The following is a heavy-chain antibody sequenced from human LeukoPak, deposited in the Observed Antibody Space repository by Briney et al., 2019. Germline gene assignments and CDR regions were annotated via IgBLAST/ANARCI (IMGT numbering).Heavy chain of an antibody. CDR1: GFTVSSNY. V-gene: IGHV3-53*01. J-gene: IGHJ3*02. Sequence: GGSLRLSCAASGFTVSSNYMSWVRQAPGKGLEWVSVIYSGGSTYYADSVKGRFTIPRDNSKNTLYLQMNSLRAEDTAVYYCARLKYYYGSGSYEDIWGQGTMVTVSS. D-gene: IGHD3-10*01. CDR3: ARLKYYYGSGSYEDI. CDR2: IYSGGST.